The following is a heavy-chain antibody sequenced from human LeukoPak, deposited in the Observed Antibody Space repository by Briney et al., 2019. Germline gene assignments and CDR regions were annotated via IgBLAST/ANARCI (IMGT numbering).Heavy chain of an antibody. CDR2: ISSGSGTI. CDR3: ARGAFPVGFCSGGSCYRPYYFDY. J-gene: IGHJ4*02. CDR1: GFIFSSYS. Sequence: GGSLRLSCAASGFIFSSYSMNWIRQAPGKGLEWVSFISSGSGTIYYADSVKGRFTISRDNAENSLYLQMNSLRAEDTAVYYCARGAFPVGFCSGGSCYRPYYFDYWGQGTLVTVSS. D-gene: IGHD2-15*01. V-gene: IGHV3-48*01.